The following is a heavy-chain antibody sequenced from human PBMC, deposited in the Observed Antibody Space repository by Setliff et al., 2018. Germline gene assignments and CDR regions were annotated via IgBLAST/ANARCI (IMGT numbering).Heavy chain of an antibody. Sequence: ASVKVSCKASGYTFAESIVSWVRQAPGQGLEWMGWISVYNGHRYSAQKLQGRVSMTTDTSTNMAYMGLRDLRSDDTAVYYCSRLVRYCTTTSCQRLSGDEYWGQGTVVTVSS. CDR1: GYTFAESI. J-gene: IGHJ4*02. D-gene: IGHD2-2*01. CDR2: ISVYNGHR. V-gene: IGHV1-18*01. CDR3: SRLVRYCTTTSCQRLSGDEY.